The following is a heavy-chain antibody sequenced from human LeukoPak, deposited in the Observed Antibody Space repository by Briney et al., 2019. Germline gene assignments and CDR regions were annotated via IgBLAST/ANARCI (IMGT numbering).Heavy chain of an antibody. CDR3: ARGSRYYYYGMDV. CDR1: GGSISSYY. CDR2: IYYSGST. J-gene: IGHJ6*02. V-gene: IGHV4-59*01. Sequence: SKTLSPTCTVSGGSISSYYWSWIRQPPGKGLEWIGYIYYSGSTNYNPSLKSRVTISVDTSKNQFSLKLSSVTAADTAVYYCARGSRYYYYGMDVWGQGTTVTVSS.